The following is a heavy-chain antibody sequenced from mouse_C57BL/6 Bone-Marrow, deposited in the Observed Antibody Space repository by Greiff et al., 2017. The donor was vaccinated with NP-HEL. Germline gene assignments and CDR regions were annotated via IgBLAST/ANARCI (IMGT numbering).Heavy chain of an antibody. D-gene: IGHD2-5*01. Sequence: EVHLVESGPGLVKPSQTVFLTCTVTGISITTGNYRWSWIRQFPGNKLEWKGYIYYSGTITYNPSLTSRTTITRDTPKNQFFLEMNSLTAEDTATYYCARDGSYYSNYDYAMDYWGQGTSVTVSS. CDR2: IYYSGTI. V-gene: IGHV3-5*01. J-gene: IGHJ4*01. CDR3: ARDGSYYSNYDYAMDY. CDR1: GISITTGNYR.